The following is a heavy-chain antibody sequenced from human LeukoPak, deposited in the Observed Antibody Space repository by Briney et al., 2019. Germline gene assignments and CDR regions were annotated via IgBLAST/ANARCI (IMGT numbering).Heavy chain of an antibody. D-gene: IGHD3-22*01. Sequence: GGSLRLSCAASGFTVSSNYMSWVRQAPGKGLEWVSVIYSGGSTYYADSVKGRFTISRDNSKNTLYLQMNSLRAEDTAVYYCAKDRITMIVVVIYHFDYWGQGTLVTVSS. CDR2: IYSGGST. CDR3: AKDRITMIVVVIYHFDY. J-gene: IGHJ4*02. CDR1: GFTVSSNY. V-gene: IGHV3-66*01.